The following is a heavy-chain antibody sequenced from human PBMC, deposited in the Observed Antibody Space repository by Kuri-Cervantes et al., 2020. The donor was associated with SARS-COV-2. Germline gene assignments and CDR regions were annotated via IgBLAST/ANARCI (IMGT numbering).Heavy chain of an antibody. V-gene: IGHV3-23*01. J-gene: IGHJ4*02. CDR3: ARGLYSSSWYCPDY. CDR2: IDNSGAIT. Sequence: GESLKISCAASAFTFSTYGMHWVRQTPGRGLEWVSAIDNSGAITQYADFVKGRFTISRDNSKSTVYLQMNSLRAEDTAVYYCARGLYSSSWYCPDYWGQGTLVTVSS. CDR1: AFTFSTYG. D-gene: IGHD6-13*01.